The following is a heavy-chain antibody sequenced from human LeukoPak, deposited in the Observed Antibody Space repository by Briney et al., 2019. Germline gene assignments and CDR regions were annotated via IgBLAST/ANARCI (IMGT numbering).Heavy chain of an antibody. V-gene: IGHV1-18*01. CDR3: ARESLVYYDSSCDY. J-gene: IGHJ4*02. CDR2: ISAYNGNT. Sequence: ASVKVSCKASGYTFTSYGISWVRQAPGQGLEWMGWISAYNGNTNYAQKLQGRVTMTTDTSTSTAYMELRSLRSDDTAVYYCARESLVYYDSSCDYWGQGTLVTVSS. D-gene: IGHD3-22*01. CDR1: GYTFTSYG.